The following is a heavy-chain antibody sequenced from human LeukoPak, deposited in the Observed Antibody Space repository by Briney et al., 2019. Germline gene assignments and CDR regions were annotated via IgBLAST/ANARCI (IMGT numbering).Heavy chain of an antibody. J-gene: IGHJ4*02. V-gene: IGHV3-30*12. CDR1: GFTFNNYG. CDR2: IPYDGYDK. Sequence: GGSLRLSCTASGFTFNNYGMHWVRQTPGKGLEWVTFIPYDGYDKYYADSVKGRFTISRDNSKNTLYLQMNSLRAEDTAVYYCARDIDNGDYVVYWGQGTLVTVSS. D-gene: IGHD4-17*01. CDR3: ARDIDNGDYVVY.